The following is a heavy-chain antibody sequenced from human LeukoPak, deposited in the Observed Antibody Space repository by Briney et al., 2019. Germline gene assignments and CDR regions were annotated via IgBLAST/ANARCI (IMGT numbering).Heavy chain of an antibody. Sequence: GASVKVSCKASGYTFTSYDINWVRQATGQGLEWMGWMSPNSGNTGYAQEFQGRVTMTRSTSISTAYMELSSLRSEDTAVYYCVRTPPHWGADYWGQGTLVTVSS. V-gene: IGHV1-8*01. CDR1: GYTFTSYD. J-gene: IGHJ4*02. CDR3: VRTPPHWGADY. CDR2: MSPNSGNT. D-gene: IGHD7-27*01.